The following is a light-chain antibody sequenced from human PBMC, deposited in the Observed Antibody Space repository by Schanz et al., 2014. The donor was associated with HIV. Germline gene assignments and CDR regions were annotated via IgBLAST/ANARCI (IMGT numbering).Light chain of an antibody. V-gene: IGLV2-14*01. CDR1: SSDVGAYNS. CDR2: GVT. J-gene: IGLJ3*02. Sequence: QSALTQPASVSGSPGQSITISCTGTSSDVGAYNSVSWWQQQHPGKAPKLLIYGVTDRPSGVSHRFSGSKSDNTAALTISGLQTEDEADYHCCSYAGTNTWVFGGGTKLTV. CDR3: CSYAGTNTWV.